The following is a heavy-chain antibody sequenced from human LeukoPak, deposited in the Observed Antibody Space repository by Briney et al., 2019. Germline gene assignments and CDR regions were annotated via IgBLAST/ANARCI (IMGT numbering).Heavy chain of an antibody. V-gene: IGHV3-73*01. CDR3: AKVWGSGWYWLIDY. CDR2: IRSKANSYAT. D-gene: IGHD6-19*01. CDR1: GFTFSGSA. J-gene: IGHJ4*02. Sequence: GGSLRLSCAASGFTFSGSAMHWVRQASGKGLEWVGRIRSKANSYATAYAASVKGRFTISRDDSKNTAYLQMNSLKTEDTAVYYCAKVWGSGWYWLIDYWGQGTLVTVSS.